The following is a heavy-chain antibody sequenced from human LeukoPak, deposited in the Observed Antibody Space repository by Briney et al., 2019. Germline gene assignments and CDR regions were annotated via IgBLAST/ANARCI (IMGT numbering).Heavy chain of an antibody. J-gene: IGHJ6*03. D-gene: IGHD3-22*01. Sequence: PGGSLRLSCAASGFTFSSYGMHWVRQAPGKGLEWVAVIWYDGSNKYYADSVKGRFTISRDNSKNTLYLQMNSLRAEDTAVYYCAKAAYDSSGYYNYYYYMDVWGKGTTVTVSS. V-gene: IGHV3-33*06. CDR2: IWYDGSNK. CDR1: GFTFSSYG. CDR3: AKAAYDSSGYYNYYYYMDV.